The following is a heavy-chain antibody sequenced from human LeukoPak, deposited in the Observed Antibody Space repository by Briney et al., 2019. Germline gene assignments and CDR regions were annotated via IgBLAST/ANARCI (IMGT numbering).Heavy chain of an antibody. CDR1: GGSISSSDW. CDR3: ASGKRRNYDSSGYYYGGYFDY. CDR2: MHQSGTT. D-gene: IGHD3-22*01. Sequence: SGTLSLTCAVSGGSISSSDWWSWVRQPPGKGLEWIGEMHQSGTTNYNPSLKSRVTISVDTSKNQFSLKLSSVTAADTAVYYCASGKRRNYDSSGYYYGGYFDYWGQGTLVTVSS. V-gene: IGHV4-4*02. J-gene: IGHJ4*02.